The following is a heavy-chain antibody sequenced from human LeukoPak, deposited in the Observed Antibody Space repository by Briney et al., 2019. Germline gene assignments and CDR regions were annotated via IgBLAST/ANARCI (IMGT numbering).Heavy chain of an antibody. CDR2: INPSGGST. CDR1: GYTFTSYY. D-gene: IGHD1-26*01. Sequence: ASVKVSCKASGYTFTSYYMHWVRQAPGQGLEWMGIINPSGGSTSYAQKFQGRVTMTRDTSTSTVYMELSSLRSEDTAVYYCARDGTSGSYYGSLDYWGQGTLVTVFS. J-gene: IGHJ4*02. V-gene: IGHV1-46*01. CDR3: ARDGTSGSYYGSLDY.